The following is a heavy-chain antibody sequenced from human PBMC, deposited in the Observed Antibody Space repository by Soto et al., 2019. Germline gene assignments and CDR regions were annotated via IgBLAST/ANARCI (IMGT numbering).Heavy chain of an antibody. CDR3: WKDLKHQLDRTEDY. V-gene: IGHV3-23*01. D-gene: IGHD6-13*01. Sequence: EVQLLESGGGLVQPGGSLRLSCAASGFTFSSYAMSWVRQAPGKGLEWVSAISGSGGSTYYAGSVKGRFTISRDNAKNTLYLQMNRLRTEDTSVYSWWKDLKHQLDRTEDYWGHGTLVTVSS. J-gene: IGHJ4*01. CDR2: ISGSGGST. CDR1: GFTFSSYA.